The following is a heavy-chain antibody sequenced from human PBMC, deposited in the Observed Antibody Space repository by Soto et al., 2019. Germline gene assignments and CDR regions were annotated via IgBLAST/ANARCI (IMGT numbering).Heavy chain of an antibody. J-gene: IGHJ4*02. D-gene: IGHD5-12*01. V-gene: IGHV3-7*01. CDR1: GFTFSSFW. CDR3: ARGFRGAYTAYALDY. CDR2: IKEDGSER. Sequence: GGSLRLSCAASGFTFSSFWMTWVRQAPGKGLEWVANIKEDGSERYYVDSVKGRFTISSDNVKKSLYLQMNSLRAEDTAVYYCARGFRGAYTAYALDYWGQGTLVTVSS.